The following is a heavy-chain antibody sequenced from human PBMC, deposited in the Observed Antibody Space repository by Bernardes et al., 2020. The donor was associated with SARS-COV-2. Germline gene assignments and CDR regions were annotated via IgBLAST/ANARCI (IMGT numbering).Heavy chain of an antibody. CDR1: GFALDIHA. CDR3: AKDQIPYNSRFDALVV. V-gene: IGHV3-23*01. Sequence: GGSLRLSCATSGFALDIHAMSWVRQAPGKGLEWVATLYGGPRDPYYAESVKGRFSVARDESRSILYLQMNNLRAEDTAVYYCAKDQIPYNSRFDALVVWGEGAMVPVSS. J-gene: IGHJ3*01. CDR2: LYGGPRDP. D-gene: IGHD3-10*01.